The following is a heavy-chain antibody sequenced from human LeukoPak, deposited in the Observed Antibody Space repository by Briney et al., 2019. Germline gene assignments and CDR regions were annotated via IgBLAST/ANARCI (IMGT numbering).Heavy chain of an antibody. CDR2: INSDGSST. CDR1: GFSFMSYW. D-gene: IGHD1-1*01. V-gene: IGHV3-74*01. Sequence: GGSLRLSCAASGFSFMSYWMHWVRQAPGKGLVWVSRINSDGSSTSYADSVKGRFTISRDNTKNTLYLQMNSLRAEDTAVYYCARVRTGMTSWFDPWGQGTLVTVSS. J-gene: IGHJ5*02. CDR3: ARVRTGMTSWFDP.